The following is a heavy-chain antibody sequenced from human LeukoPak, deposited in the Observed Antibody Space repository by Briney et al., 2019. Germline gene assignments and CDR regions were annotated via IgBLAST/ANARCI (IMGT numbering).Heavy chain of an antibody. CDR2: ISGSGGST. J-gene: IGHJ4*02. CDR1: GFTFSSYA. Sequence: GGSLRPSCAASGFTFSSYAMSWVRQAPGKGLEWVSVISGSGGSTYYADSVKGRFTISRDNSKNTLYLQMNSLRAEDTAVYYCAKDNRDGYNYFDYWGQGTLVTVSS. V-gene: IGHV3-23*01. CDR3: AKDNRDGYNYFDY. D-gene: IGHD5-24*01.